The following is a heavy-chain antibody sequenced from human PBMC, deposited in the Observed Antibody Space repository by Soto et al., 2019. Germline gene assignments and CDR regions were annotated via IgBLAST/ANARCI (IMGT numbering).Heavy chain of an antibody. Sequence: EVQLLESGGGLVQPGGSLRLSCAASGFTFSSYAMSWVRQAPGKGLAWVSAISGSGGTTYYADSVKGRFTLSRDNSKNTLYLQMNSLRAEETDVYYCAKTANGWFSAFDIWGQGTMVTVSS. CDR1: GFTFSSYA. V-gene: IGHV3-23*01. CDR2: ISGSGGTT. CDR3: AKTANGWFSAFDI. D-gene: IGHD6-19*01. J-gene: IGHJ3*02.